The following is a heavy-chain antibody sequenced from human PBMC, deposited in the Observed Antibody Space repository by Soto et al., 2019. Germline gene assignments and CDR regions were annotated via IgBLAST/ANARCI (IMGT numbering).Heavy chain of an antibody. CDR1: GGSFSGYY. CDR3: ARGGRLSVVVVAARGPRFDY. V-gene: IGHV4-34*01. Sequence: SETLSLTCAVYGGSFSGYYWSWIRQPPGKGLEWIGEINHSGSTNYNPSLKSRVTISVDTSKNQFSLKLSSVTAADTAVYYCARGGRLSVVVVAARGPRFDYWGQGTLVTVSS. CDR2: INHSGST. D-gene: IGHD2-15*01. J-gene: IGHJ4*02.